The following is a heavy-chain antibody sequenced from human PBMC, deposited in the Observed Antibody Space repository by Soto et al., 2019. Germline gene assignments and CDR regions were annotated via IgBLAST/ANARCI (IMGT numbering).Heavy chain of an antibody. D-gene: IGHD6-6*01. Sequence: VGSLRLSCAASGFTFSDYYMSCIRQAPGKGLEWVSYISSSGSTIYYADSVKGRFTISRENAKNSLYLQMNSLRAEDTAVYYFSTAPHSRSLGTHWRQAIMVT. CDR3: STAPHSRSLGTH. CDR1: GFTFSDYY. CDR2: ISSSGSTI. J-gene: IGHJ4*02. V-gene: IGHV3-11*01.